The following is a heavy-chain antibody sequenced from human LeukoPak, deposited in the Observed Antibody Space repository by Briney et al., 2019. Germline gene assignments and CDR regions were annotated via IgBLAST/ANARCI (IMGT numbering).Heavy chain of an antibody. D-gene: IGHD5-12*01. Sequence: PSETLSLTCSVSDGSFSSGSYYWSWIRQPAGKGLEWIGRIYTGGSINYNPSLEGRLTISVDTSKSQFSLKVSSVTAADTAVYYCARGGYSGSDWTTWGQGTLVTVSS. CDR1: DGSFSSGSYY. CDR3: ARGGYSGSDWTT. V-gene: IGHV4-61*02. J-gene: IGHJ5*02. CDR2: IYTGGSI.